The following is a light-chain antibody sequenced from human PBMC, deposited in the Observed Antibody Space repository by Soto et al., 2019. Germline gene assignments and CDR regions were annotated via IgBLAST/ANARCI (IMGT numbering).Light chain of an antibody. CDR1: QSVSSN. CDR3: QQHNNWPPWT. CDR2: GAS. J-gene: IGKJ1*01. Sequence: EIVMTQSPATLSVSPGERATLSCRASQSVSSNLAWYRQKPGQAPRLLMYGASTRATGIPDRFSGSGSGTEFTLTISSLQSEDFAVYYCQQHNNWPPWTFGQGPKVEIK. V-gene: IGKV3-15*01.